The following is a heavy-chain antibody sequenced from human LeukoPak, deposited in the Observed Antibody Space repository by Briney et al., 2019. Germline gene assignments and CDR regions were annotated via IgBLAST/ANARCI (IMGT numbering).Heavy chain of an antibody. V-gene: IGHV4-34*01. D-gene: IGHD3-10*01. Sequence: SETLSLTCAVYGGSFSGYYWSWIRQPPGKGLEWIGEINHTGSTKYNPSLKSRGTISVDTSKNQFSLKLSSVTAADTPVYYCARRSVVRGVTPFDYWGQGTLVTVSS. CDR3: ARRSVVRGVTPFDY. CDR1: GGSFSGYY. CDR2: INHTGST. J-gene: IGHJ4*02.